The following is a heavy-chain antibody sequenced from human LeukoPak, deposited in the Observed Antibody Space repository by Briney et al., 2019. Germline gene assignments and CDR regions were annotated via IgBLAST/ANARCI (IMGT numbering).Heavy chain of an antibody. CDR3: ARGRGRWVTTGWFDP. CDR2: INHSGGT. J-gene: IGHJ5*02. D-gene: IGHD4-17*01. V-gene: IGHV4-34*01. Sequence: SETLSLTCAVYGGSFSGYYWSWIRQPPGKGLEWIGEINHSGGTNYNPSLKSRVTISVDRSKNQYSLKLSSVTAADTAVYYCARGRGRWVTTGWFDPWGQGTLVTVSS. CDR1: GGSFSGYY.